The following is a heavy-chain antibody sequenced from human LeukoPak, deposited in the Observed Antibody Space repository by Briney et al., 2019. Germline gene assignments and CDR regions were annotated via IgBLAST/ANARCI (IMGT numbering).Heavy chain of an antibody. Sequence: GGSLRLSCAASGFTFSSYSMNWVRQAPGKGLEWVSSISSSSSYIYYADSVKGRFTISRDNAKDSLYLQMNSLRAEDTAAYYCARGSGSSSSWYDWFDPWGQGTLVTVSS. CDR3: ARGSGSSSSWYDWFDP. CDR2: ISSSSSYI. CDR1: GFTFSSYS. D-gene: IGHD6-13*01. J-gene: IGHJ5*02. V-gene: IGHV3-21*01.